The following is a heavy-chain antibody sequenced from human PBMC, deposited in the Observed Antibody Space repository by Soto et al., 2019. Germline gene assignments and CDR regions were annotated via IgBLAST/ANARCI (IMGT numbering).Heavy chain of an antibody. CDR1: GFTFSSYG. D-gene: IGHD3-9*01. V-gene: IGHV3-30*18. Sequence: GGSLRLSCAASGFTFSSYGMHWVRQAPGKGLEWVAVISYDGSNKYYADSVKGRFTISRDNSKNTLYLQMNSLRAEDTAVYYCAKDQRYFDWFSLVPAFDYYGMDVWGQGTTVTVSS. CDR2: ISYDGSNK. J-gene: IGHJ6*02. CDR3: AKDQRYFDWFSLVPAFDYYGMDV.